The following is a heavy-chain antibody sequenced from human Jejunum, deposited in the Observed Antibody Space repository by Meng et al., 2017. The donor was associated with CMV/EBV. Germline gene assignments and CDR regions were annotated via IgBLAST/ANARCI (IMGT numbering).Heavy chain of an antibody. D-gene: IGHD3-3*01. CDR2: IKRETDGGTR. CDR3: ATGGYDVWSSFYTGYYFDY. Sequence: WMNWVRQDPGKGLEWVGRIKRETDGGTRDYAAPVKGRFTISRDDSKNTLYLQMNSLETEDTAVYYCATGGYDVWSSFYTGYYFDYWGQGTPVTVSS. V-gene: IGHV3-15*01. J-gene: IGHJ4*02. CDR1: W.